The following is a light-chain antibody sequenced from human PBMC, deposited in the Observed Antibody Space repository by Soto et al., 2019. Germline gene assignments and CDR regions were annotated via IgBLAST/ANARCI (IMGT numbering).Light chain of an antibody. J-gene: IGKJ1*01. CDR3: HQYNNWPPTWT. V-gene: IGKV3D-15*01. CDR2: GAS. CDR1: QSVSSN. Sequence: EIVMTQLPATLSVSRGERATLSCRASQSVSSNLAWYQQKPGQAPRLLIYGASTRAAGIPARFSGSGSGTEFTLTISSLQSEDSALYSCHQYNNWPPTWTFGQGTKVEVK.